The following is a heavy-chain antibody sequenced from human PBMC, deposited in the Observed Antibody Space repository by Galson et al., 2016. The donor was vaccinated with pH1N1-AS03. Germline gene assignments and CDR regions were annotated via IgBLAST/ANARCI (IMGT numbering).Heavy chain of an antibody. D-gene: IGHD5-24*01. Sequence: SVKVSCKASGDTFSNYAISWVRQAPGQGLEWMGGVIPTLGITKQAQNFQDRVTITADKSTSTVYLELSSLRSEDTAAYYCARGKRDGYKLGAVEYWGQGTQVTVSS. J-gene: IGHJ4*02. CDR1: GDTFSNYA. V-gene: IGHV1-69*10. CDR3: ARGKRDGYKLGAVEY. CDR2: VIPTLGIT.